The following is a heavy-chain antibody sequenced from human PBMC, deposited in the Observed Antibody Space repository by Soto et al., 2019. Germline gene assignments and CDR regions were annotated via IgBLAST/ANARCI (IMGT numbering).Heavy chain of an antibody. CDR1: GFTFSSYS. CDR3: ARDGATMGRGVSVRIDY. V-gene: IGHV3-21*02. D-gene: IGHD3-10*01. CDR2: ISVSSSYI. Sequence: EVQLVESGGGLVKPGGSLRLSCAASGFTFSSYSMNWVRQAPGKGLEWVSCISVSSSYIYYAYSVKGRFSISRDNAWNSLSLKMNSLRAKDTAVYYWARDGATMGRGVSVRIDYWGQGTLVTVSS. J-gene: IGHJ4*02.